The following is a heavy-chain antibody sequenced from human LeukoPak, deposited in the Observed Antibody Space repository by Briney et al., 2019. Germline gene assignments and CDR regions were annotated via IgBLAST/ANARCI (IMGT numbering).Heavy chain of an antibody. CDR3: AKDALITFGGVIVKEDFDY. D-gene: IGHD3-16*02. Sequence: PGRSLRLSCAASGFTFSSYAMSWVRQAPGKGLEWVSAISGSGGSTYYADSVKGRFTISRDNSKNTLYLQMNSLRAEDTAVYYCAKDALITFGGVIVKEDFDYWGQGTLVTVSS. J-gene: IGHJ4*02. V-gene: IGHV3-23*01. CDR1: GFTFSSYA. CDR2: ISGSGGST.